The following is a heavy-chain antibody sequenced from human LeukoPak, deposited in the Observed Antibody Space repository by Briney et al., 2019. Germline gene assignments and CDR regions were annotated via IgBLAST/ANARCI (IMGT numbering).Heavy chain of an antibody. CDR2: ISSTSSSI. Sequence: GGSLRLSCAASGFIFSNYNMNWVRQAPGKGLEWVSYISSTSSSIYYADSVKGRFTISGDNAKNSLYLQMSSLRAEDTGVYYCARAIGYSYGYVIDYWGQGTLVTVSS. CDR3: ARAIGYSYGYVIDY. D-gene: IGHD5-18*01. V-gene: IGHV3-48*01. J-gene: IGHJ4*02. CDR1: GFIFSNYN.